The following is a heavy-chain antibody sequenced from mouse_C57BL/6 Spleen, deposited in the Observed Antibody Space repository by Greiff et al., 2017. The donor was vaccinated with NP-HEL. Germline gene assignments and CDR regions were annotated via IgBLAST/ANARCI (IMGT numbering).Heavy chain of an antibody. D-gene: IGHD4-1*01. CDR2: INPGSGGT. CDR3: ARFSGGAMDY. J-gene: IGHJ4*01. CDR1: GYAFTNYL. Sequence: VMLVESGAELVRPGTSVKVSCKASGYAFTNYLIEWVKQRPGQGLEWIGVINPGSGGTNYNEKFKGKATLTADKSSSTAYMQLSSLTSEDSAVYFCARFSGGAMDYWGQGTSVTVSS. V-gene: IGHV1-54*01.